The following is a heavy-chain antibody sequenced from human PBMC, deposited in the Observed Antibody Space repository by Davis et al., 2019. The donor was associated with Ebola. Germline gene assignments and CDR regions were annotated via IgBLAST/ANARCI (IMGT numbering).Heavy chain of an antibody. CDR3: ARQPRSTRSPEYYHGLDV. CDR2: IFYTGST. Sequence: PSETLSLTCAVSRGSISSHFWSWIRQSPGQGLEWLGSIFYTGSTNLNPSLRSRVTLSVDRPKNQFSLNLTSVTAADTAVYFCARQPRSTRSPEYYHGLDVWGQGTTVVVSS. CDR1: RGSISSHF. D-gene: IGHD3-16*01. V-gene: IGHV4-59*11. J-gene: IGHJ6*02.